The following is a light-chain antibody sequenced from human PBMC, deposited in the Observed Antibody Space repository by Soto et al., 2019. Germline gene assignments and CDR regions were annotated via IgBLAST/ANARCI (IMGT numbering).Light chain of an antibody. Sequence: IVLTQSPATLSLSPGERATLSCRASQSVSSYLAWYRQKTGQGPRLLIFATTTRATGIPARFSGSGSGTDFTLTISSLEPEDFAVYYCQQRTHWPPYTFGQGTRLEIK. CDR2: ATT. J-gene: IGKJ2*01. CDR1: QSVSSY. V-gene: IGKV3-11*01. CDR3: QQRTHWPPYT.